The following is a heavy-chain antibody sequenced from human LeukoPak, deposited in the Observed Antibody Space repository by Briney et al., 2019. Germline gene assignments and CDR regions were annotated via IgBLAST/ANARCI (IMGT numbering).Heavy chain of an antibody. J-gene: IGHJ6*02. Sequence: GGSLRLSCAASGFTFSSYWMSWVRQAPGKGLEWVSVIYSGGSTYYADSVKGRFTISRHNSKNTLYLQMNSLRAEDTAVYYCARDQQITGTTNYYYYGMDVWGQGTTVTVSS. CDR1: GFTFSSYW. V-gene: IGHV3-53*04. CDR3: ARDQQITGTTNYYYYGMDV. D-gene: IGHD1-7*01. CDR2: IYSGGST.